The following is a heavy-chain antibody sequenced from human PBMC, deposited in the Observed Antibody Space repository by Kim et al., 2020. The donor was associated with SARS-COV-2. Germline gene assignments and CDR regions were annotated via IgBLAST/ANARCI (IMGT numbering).Heavy chain of an antibody. J-gene: IGHJ4*02. D-gene: IGHD2-2*01. Sequence: SEALSLTCTVSGGSISSSSYYWGWIRQPPGKGLEWIGSIYYSGSTYYNPSLKSRVTISVDTSKNQFSLKLSSVTAADTAVYYCARQDEGAGYCSSTSCPLFDYWGQGTLVTVSS. CDR2: IYYSGST. V-gene: IGHV4-39*01. CDR1: GGSISSSSYY. CDR3: ARQDEGAGYCSSTSCPLFDY.